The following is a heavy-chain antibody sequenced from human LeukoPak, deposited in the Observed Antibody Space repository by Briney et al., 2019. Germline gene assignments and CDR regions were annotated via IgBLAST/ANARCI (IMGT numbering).Heavy chain of an antibody. Sequence: ASVTVSCKASGCTFTGYYMHWVRQAPGQGIEWMGWINTNSGGTNYAQTFQGRVTMTRDSTISTDYMQMSRVRADDTAVYYCVGSESCWGQGTLVTVSS. J-gene: IGHJ4*02. CDR1: GCTFTGYY. CDR3: VGSESC. V-gene: IGHV1-2*02. D-gene: IGHD3-10*01. CDR2: INTNSGGT.